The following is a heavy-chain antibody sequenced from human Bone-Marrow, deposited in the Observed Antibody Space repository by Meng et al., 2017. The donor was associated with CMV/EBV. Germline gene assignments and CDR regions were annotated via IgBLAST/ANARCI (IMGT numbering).Heavy chain of an antibody. D-gene: IGHD6-19*01. CDR1: GYNFPNFW. CDR2: IFSGGSSS. CDR3: ARYREAVAGSSGAGYFDY. Sequence: KVSCKGSGYNFPNFWIGWVRQMPGKGLEWMGIIFSGGSSSEYSPSFQGQVTISADKSISTAYLQWSSLKASDTAIYYCARYREAVAGSSGAGYFDYWGQGTLVTVPS. J-gene: IGHJ4*02. V-gene: IGHV5-51*01.